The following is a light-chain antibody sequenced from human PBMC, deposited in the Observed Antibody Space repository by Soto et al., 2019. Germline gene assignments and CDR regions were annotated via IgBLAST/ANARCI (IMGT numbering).Light chain of an antibody. CDR1: SSNIGAGYD. Sequence: QSVLTRPPSVSGAPGQRVTISCTGSSSNIGAGYDVHWYQQVPGTAPKVLIHDNTNRPSGVPGRFSGSKSGTSASLAITGLQAEDEADYYCQSYDSSLSGYVFGTGTKVTVL. CDR3: QSYDSSLSGYV. V-gene: IGLV1-40*01. J-gene: IGLJ1*01. CDR2: DNT.